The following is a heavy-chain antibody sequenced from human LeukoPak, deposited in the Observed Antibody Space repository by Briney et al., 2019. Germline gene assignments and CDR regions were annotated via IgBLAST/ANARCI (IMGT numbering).Heavy chain of an antibody. D-gene: IGHD3-22*01. V-gene: IGHV3-30-3*01. CDR3: ARVSYYDSSGTLDY. J-gene: IGHJ4*02. CDR1: GFTFSSYA. Sequence: GGSLRLSCAASGFTFSSYAMHWVRQAPGKGLEWVAVISYDGSNKYYADSVKGRFTISRDNSKNTLYLQMNSLRAEDTAVYYCARVSYYDSSGTLDYWGQGTLVIVSS. CDR2: ISYDGSNK.